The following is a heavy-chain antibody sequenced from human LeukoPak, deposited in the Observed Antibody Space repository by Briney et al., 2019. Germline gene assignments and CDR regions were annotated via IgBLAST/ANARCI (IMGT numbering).Heavy chain of an antibody. Sequence: PSQTLSLTCTVSGGSIISGGHYWSWLRQHPEKGLEWIGYVYYSGGTYYNPSLKSRVTVSVDTSKSQFSLKLTSVTAADTAVYYCARYDSGGYYYIWGQGIQVTVSS. CDR1: GGSIISGGHY. CDR3: ARYDSGGYYYI. V-gene: IGHV4-31*03. J-gene: IGHJ4*02. D-gene: IGHD3-22*01. CDR2: VYYSGGT.